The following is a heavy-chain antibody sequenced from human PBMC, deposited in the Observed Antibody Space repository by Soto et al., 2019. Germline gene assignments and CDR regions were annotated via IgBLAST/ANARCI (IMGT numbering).Heavy chain of an antibody. Sequence: QVTLKESGPVLVKSTETLTLTCTVSGFSLSNTRMGVSWIRQPPGKALEWLAHIFSDDEKSYSTSLKSRLTISKDTPKSQVVLTMTNMDPVDTATYYCTRGETTGYSSGWYWFDPWGQGTLVTVSS. CDR1: GFSLSNTRMG. CDR3: TRGETTGYSSGWYWFDP. V-gene: IGHV2-26*01. D-gene: IGHD6-19*01. CDR2: IFSDDEK. J-gene: IGHJ5*02.